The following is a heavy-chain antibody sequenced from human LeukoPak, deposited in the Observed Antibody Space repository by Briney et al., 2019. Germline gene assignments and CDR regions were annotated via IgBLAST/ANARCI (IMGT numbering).Heavy chain of an antibody. J-gene: IGHJ3*02. D-gene: IGHD2-2*01. V-gene: IGHV1-3*01. CDR2: INAGNGNT. CDR1: GYTFTSYA. Sequence: ASVKVSCKASGYTFTSYAMRWVRQAPGQRLEWMGWINAGNGNTKYSQKFQGRVTITRDTSASTAYMELSSLRSEDTAVYYCARAPTHCSSTSCYADGAFDIWGQGTMVTVSS. CDR3: ARAPTHCSSTSCYADGAFDI.